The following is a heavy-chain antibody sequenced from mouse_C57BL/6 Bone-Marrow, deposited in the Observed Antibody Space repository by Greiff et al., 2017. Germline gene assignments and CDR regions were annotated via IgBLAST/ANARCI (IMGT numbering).Heavy chain of an antibody. CDR3: AHHDYGSNYFDY. J-gene: IGHJ2*01. CDR1: GFTFTSYW. D-gene: IGHD1-1*01. CDR2: IHPNSGSP. Sequence: QVKLHQPGAELVKPGASVTLSCKASGFTFTSYWMPWVKQRPGQGLEWIGLIHPNSGSPKYDAKFKGKATLTADNSSSTAYTQLIILTSEDSAVNYCAHHDYGSNYFDYWGQGTTLTVSS. V-gene: IGHV1-64*01.